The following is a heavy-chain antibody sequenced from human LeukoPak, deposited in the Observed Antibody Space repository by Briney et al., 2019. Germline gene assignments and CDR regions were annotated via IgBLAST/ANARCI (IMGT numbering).Heavy chain of an antibody. Sequence: GGALRLSCAASGFTFTNYALSWVRQAPGKGLEWISKIIGGGGSSYYAQSLKGRFTISRDNSKNTVYLQMNSLRAEDTAVYYCARHNSGWYAARGGRQLDYWGQGTLVTVSS. J-gene: IGHJ4*02. D-gene: IGHD6-19*01. CDR1: GFTFTNYA. V-gene: IGHV3-23*01. CDR2: IIGGGGSS. CDR3: ARHNSGWYAARGGRQLDY.